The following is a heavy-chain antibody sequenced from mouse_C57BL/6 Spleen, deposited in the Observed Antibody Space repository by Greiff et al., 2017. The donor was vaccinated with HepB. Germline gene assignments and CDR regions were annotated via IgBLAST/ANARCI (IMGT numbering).Heavy chain of an antibody. J-gene: IGHJ4*01. CDR3: ARSGYSNYGGAMDY. CDR2: INPNNGGT. V-gene: IGHV1-18*01. CDR1: GYTFTDYN. D-gene: IGHD2-5*01. Sequence: SGPELVKPGASVKIPCKASGYTFTDYNMDWVKQSHGKSLEWIGDINPNNGGTIYNQKFKGKATLTVDKSSSTAYMELRSLTSEDTAVYYCARSGYSNYGGAMDYWGQGTSVTVSS.